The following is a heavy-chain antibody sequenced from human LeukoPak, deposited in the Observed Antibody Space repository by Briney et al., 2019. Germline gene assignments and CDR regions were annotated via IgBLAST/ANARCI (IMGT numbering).Heavy chain of an antibody. D-gene: IGHD6-13*01. CDR1: GFTFSSYG. V-gene: IGHV3-30*02. J-gene: IGHJ4*02. Sequence: PGGSLRLSCAASGFTFSSYGMHWVRQAPGKGLEWVAFIRYDGSNKYYADSVKGRFTISRDNSKNTLYLQMNSLRAEGTAVYYCARGVRGYSSSWYDPFDYWGQGTLVTVSS. CDR2: IRYDGSNK. CDR3: ARGVRGYSSSWYDPFDY.